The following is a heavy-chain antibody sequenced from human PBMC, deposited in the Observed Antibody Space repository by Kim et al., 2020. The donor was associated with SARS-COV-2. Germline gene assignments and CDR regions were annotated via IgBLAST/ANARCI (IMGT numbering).Heavy chain of an antibody. V-gene: IGHV3-49*03. CDR1: GFTFGDYA. J-gene: IGHJ4*02. CDR2: IRSKAYGGTT. D-gene: IGHD3-10*01. Sequence: GGSLRLSCTASGFTFGDYAMSWFRQAPGKGLEWVGFIRSKAYGGTTEYAASVKGRFTISRDDSKSIAYLQMNSLKTEDTAVYYCTRSRNYYGSGSYSGYWGQGTLVTVSS. CDR3: TRSRNYYGSGSYSGY.